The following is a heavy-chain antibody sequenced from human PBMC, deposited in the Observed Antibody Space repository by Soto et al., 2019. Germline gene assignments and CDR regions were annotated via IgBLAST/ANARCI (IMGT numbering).Heavy chain of an antibody. CDR2: MNPNSGNT. CDR1: GNTFTSYD. D-gene: IGHD6-13*01. J-gene: IGHJ4*02. V-gene: IGHV1-8*01. CDR3: AREHISSWRFDY. Sequence: QVQLVQSGAEVKKPGAAVKVSCKASGNTFTSYDINRVRQATGQGLEWMGWMNPNSGNTDYAQKFQGRVTMTRNTSISTAYMELSSLRSEDTAVYYCAREHISSWRFDYWGQGTLVTVSS.